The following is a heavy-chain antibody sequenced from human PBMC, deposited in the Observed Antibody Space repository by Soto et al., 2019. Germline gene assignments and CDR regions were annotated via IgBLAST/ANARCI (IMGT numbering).Heavy chain of an antibody. CDR3: AKDIAQPEGNMTTVTTAFDF. CDR2: IIWNSGSI. Sequence: RLCKAAAGFTIVDYAMRWVRQATEKGLERVSGIIWNSGSIGYADSVKGRFTISRDNAKNSLYLQMNSLRAEDTALYYCAKDIAQPEGNMTTVTTAFDFWGQGTLVTVSS. CDR1: GFTIVDYA. D-gene: IGHD4-4*01. V-gene: IGHV3-9*01. J-gene: IGHJ4*02.